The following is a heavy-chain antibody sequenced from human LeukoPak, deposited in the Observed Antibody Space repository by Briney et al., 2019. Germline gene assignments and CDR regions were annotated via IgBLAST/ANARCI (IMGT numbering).Heavy chain of an antibody. CDR1: GFTFSNYW. Sequence: GGSLRLSCAASGFTFSNYWMSWVRQAPGKGLEWVANIKQDGSQKYYVDSVKGRFTISRDNAKNSLYLQMNSPRVEDTAVYYCVREEYGDHLWWWGQGTPVTVSS. CDR2: IKQDGSQK. J-gene: IGHJ4*02. CDR3: VREEYGDHLWW. V-gene: IGHV3-7*01. D-gene: IGHD4-17*01.